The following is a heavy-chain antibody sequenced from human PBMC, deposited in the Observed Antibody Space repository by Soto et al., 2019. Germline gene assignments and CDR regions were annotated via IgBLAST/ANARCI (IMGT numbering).Heavy chain of an antibody. J-gene: IGHJ4*02. CDR1: GGTFSSYS. CDR2: ILPIFGTP. CDR3: ARDGGRHSGGIDY. Sequence: QVQLVQSGAEVKKHGSSVKVSCKASGGTFSSYSINWVRQAPGQGLEWMGEILPIFGTPNYAQKFQGRVTITADESTSTADMELSSLRSEDTAVYYCARDGGRHSGGIDYWGQGTLVTVSS. D-gene: IGHD1-26*01. V-gene: IGHV1-69*01.